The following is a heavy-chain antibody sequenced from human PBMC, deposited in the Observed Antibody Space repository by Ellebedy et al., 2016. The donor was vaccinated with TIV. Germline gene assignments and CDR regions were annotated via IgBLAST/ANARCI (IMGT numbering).Heavy chain of an antibody. J-gene: IGHJ4*02. CDR1: GGSFSGYY. D-gene: IGHD6-13*01. CDR2: INHSGST. V-gene: IGHV4-34*01. Sequence: MPSETLSLTCAVYGGSFSGYYWSWIRQPPGKGLEWIGEINHSGSTNYNPSLKSRVTISVDTSKNQFSLKLSSVTAADTAVYYCARGPSIAAAGPPDNPFDYWGQGTLVTVSS. CDR3: ARGPSIAAAGPPDNPFDY.